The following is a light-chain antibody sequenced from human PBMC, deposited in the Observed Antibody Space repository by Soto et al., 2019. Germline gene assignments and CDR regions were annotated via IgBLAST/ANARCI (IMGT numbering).Light chain of an antibody. J-gene: IGKJ1*01. CDR2: DAS. V-gene: IGKV3-11*01. CDR3: QQRGNRPPWT. CDR1: QSVSSY. Sequence: EIVWTQSQATPSLSRGEIATVGCRASQSVSSYLACYQQKPGQAPRLLIYDASNRATGIPARFSGSGSGTDFTLTISSLEPEDVAVYYCQQRGNRPPWTFGQGTKVDIK.